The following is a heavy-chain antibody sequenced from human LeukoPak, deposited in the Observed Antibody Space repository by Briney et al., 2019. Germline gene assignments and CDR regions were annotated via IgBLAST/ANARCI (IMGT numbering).Heavy chain of an antibody. CDR1: GYSLTGYY. D-gene: IGHD6-13*01. V-gene: IGHV1-2*02. Sequence: ASVKVSCKASGYSLTGYYMHWLRQAPGQGLEWMGWINPNSGDTGYAQKFQGRVTMTRDKSISTIYMELTRLRSDDTALYYCARWDGYSSSPDYWGQGTLVTVSS. CDR3: ARWDGYSSSPDY. CDR2: INPNSGDT. J-gene: IGHJ4*02.